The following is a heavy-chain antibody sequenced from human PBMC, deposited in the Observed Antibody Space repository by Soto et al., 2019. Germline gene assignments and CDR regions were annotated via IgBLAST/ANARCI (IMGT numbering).Heavy chain of an antibody. CDR3: ARDRPLFTVTDVRYYGMDV. Sequence: QVQLQESGPGLVKPSQTLSLTCTVSGGSISSGGYYWSWIRQHPGKGLEWIGYIYYSGSTYYNPSLKSRVTIPVDTSKNQFSLKLSSVTAADTAVYYCARDRPLFTVTDVRYYGMDVWGQGTTVTVSS. CDR1: GGSISSGGYY. D-gene: IGHD4-17*01. CDR2: IYYSGST. V-gene: IGHV4-31*03. J-gene: IGHJ6*02.